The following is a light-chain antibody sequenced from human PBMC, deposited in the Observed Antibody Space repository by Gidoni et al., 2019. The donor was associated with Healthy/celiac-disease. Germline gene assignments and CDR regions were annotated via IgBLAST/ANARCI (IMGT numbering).Light chain of an antibody. J-gene: IGKJ1*01. V-gene: IGKV1-12*01. Sequence: DIQMTQSPSSVSASVGDRVTIPCRAMQGISSWLAWYQQKPGRAPKLLSDAASSLQSGVPSRFSVSGSGTDFTLTLSSLQHENFATYYCQKANSFPLTFGQGTKVEIK. CDR3: QKANSFPLT. CDR1: QGISSW. CDR2: AAS.